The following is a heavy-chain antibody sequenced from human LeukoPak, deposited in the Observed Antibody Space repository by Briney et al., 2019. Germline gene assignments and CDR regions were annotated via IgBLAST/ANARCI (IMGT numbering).Heavy chain of an antibody. D-gene: IGHD3-9*01. CDR2: IRSKRYGGTT. CDR3: SRSYDVLTGYFPPDY. CDR1: GFTSGDSV. V-gene: IGHV3-49*03. Sequence: GGSLRLSCTASGFTSGDSVMSWFRQAPGKGLEWVAFIRSKRYGGTTQYAASVTGRFTISRDDSKSIAYLQMNSLKTEDTAVYYCSRSYDVLTGYFPPDYWGQGTLVTVSS. J-gene: IGHJ4*02.